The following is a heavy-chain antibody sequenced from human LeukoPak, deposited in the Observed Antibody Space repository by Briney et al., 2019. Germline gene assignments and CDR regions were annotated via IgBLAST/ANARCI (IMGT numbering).Heavy chain of an antibody. Sequence: GVSLRLSCVASGFTFSNYAMSWVRQAPGKGLEWVSAVTGSGDKTYYADSLKGRFIISRDTSKNTVYLQMNSLRAEDTAVYYCAARKYDFDVWGQGTMVTVSS. V-gene: IGHV3-23*01. CDR3: AARKYDFDV. J-gene: IGHJ3*01. CDR1: GFTFSNYA. D-gene: IGHD2-8*01. CDR2: VTGSGDKT.